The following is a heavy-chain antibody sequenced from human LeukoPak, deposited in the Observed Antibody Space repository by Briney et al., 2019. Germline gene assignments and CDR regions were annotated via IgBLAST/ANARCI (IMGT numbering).Heavy chain of an antibody. CDR1: XFXXXXXX. V-gene: IGHV3-66*01. CDR2: XXSGGST. D-gene: IGHD3-22*01. Sequence: GGSLRLSCAASXFXXXXXXXXXVXXXXXKXXEXVXXXXSGGSTYXADSVKGRFTISRDNSKNTLYLQMNSLRAEDTAVYYCARILGYDSSGYYTGFFDYWGQGTLVTVSS. CDR3: ARILGYDSSGYYTGFFDY. J-gene: IGHJ4*02.